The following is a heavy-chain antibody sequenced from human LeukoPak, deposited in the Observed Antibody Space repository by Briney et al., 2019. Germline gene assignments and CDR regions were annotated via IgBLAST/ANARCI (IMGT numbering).Heavy chain of an antibody. J-gene: IGHJ4*02. Sequence: ASVKVSCKASGYTFTSYAMNWVRQAPGQGLEWMGWMNPNSGNTGYAQKFQGRVTMTRNTSISTAYMELSSLRSEDTAVYYCARRAAAGIVYWGQGTLVTVSS. CDR2: MNPNSGNT. CDR1: GYTFTSYA. CDR3: ARRAAAGIVY. V-gene: IGHV1-8*02. D-gene: IGHD6-13*01.